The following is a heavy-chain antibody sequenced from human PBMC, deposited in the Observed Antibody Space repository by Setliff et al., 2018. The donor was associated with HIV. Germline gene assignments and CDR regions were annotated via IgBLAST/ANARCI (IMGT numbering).Heavy chain of an antibody. CDR1: GGSISRYY. J-gene: IGHJ6*03. CDR3: ARHGAYEAYYDYMDV. V-gene: IGHV4-59*08. D-gene: IGHD5-12*01. CDR2: IYHSGTT. Sequence: PSETLSLTCTVSGGSISRYYWSWIRQPPGKGLEWIGSIYHSGTTYDNPSLKSRVTISVDTSKNQFSLKLSSVTAADTAVYYCARHGAYEAYYDYMDVWGKGTTVTVSS.